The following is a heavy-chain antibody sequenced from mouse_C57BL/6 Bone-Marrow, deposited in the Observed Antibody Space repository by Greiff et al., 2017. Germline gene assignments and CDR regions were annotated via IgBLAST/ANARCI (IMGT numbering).Heavy chain of an antibody. CDR1: GFSFNTYA. Sequence: EVQRVESGGGLVQPTGSLKLSCAASGFSFNTYAMNWVRQAPGKGLEWVARIRSKSNNYATYYADSVKDRFTISRDDSESMLYLQMNNLKTEDTAMYDCVVSSFPAWLAYWGQGTLVTGSA. J-gene: IGHJ3*01. D-gene: IGHD1-1*01. V-gene: IGHV10-1*01. CDR3: VVSSFPAWLAY. CDR2: IRSKSNNYAT.